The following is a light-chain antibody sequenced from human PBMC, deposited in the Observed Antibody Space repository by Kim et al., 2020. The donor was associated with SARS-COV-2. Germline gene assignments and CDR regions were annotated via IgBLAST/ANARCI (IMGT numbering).Light chain of an antibody. CDR3: QQYYRSPPT. CDR1: QTILYRSSNKNY. CDR2: WAS. V-gene: IGKV4-1*01. Sequence: RATINCRSSQTILYRSSNKNYLAWYQQKPGQPPKLLIYWASTRESGVPERFSGSGSGTDFTLTISSLQTEDVAVYYCQQYYRSPPTFGGGTKLEI. J-gene: IGKJ4*01.